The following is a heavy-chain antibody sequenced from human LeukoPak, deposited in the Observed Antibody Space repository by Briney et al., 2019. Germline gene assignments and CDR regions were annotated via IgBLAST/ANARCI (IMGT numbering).Heavy chain of an antibody. CDR3: ARRGDLYESLYYFDY. Sequence: SVKVSCKASGGTLSSYAISWVRQATGQGLEWMGGIIPIFGTANYAQKFQGRVTITADKSTSTAYMELSSLRSEDTAVYYCARRGDLYESLYYFDYWGQGTLVTVSS. J-gene: IGHJ4*02. CDR1: GGTLSSYA. CDR2: IIPIFGTA. V-gene: IGHV1-69*06. D-gene: IGHD2-21*01.